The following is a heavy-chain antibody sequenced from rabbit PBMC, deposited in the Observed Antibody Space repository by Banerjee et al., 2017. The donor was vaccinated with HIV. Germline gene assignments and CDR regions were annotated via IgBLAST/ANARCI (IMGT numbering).Heavy chain of an antibody. J-gene: IGHJ4*01. Sequence: QSLEESGGDLVKPGASLTLTCTASGFDFSSSYYMCWVRQAPGKGLELIGCIYTGSGSTYYASWAKGRFTITKTSSTTVTLQMTSLTAADTATYFCARGGYGGYDYSYFNLWGPGTLVTVS. V-gene: IGHV1S40*01. CDR1: GFDFSSSYY. CDR3: ARGGYGGYDYSYFNL. D-gene: IGHD6-1*01. CDR2: IYTGSGST.